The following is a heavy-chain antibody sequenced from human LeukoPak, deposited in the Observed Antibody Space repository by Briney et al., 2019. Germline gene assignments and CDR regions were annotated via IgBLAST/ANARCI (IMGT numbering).Heavy chain of an antibody. J-gene: IGHJ4*02. CDR3: ARNIYSNSAFDY. D-gene: IGHD4-11*01. Sequence: GGSLRLSCAASGFTFDDYGMSWVRQAPGKGLEWVSGINWDGGSTGYGGSVKGRFTISRDNANHSLYLQMNSLRAEDTAFYYCARNIYSNSAFDYWGQGTLVTVSS. CDR1: GFTFDDYG. CDR2: INWDGGST. V-gene: IGHV3-20*04.